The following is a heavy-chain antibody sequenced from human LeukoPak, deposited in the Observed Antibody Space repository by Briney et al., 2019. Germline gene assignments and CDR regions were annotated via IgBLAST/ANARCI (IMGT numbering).Heavy chain of an antibody. D-gene: IGHD4-11*01. CDR3: ARRDSNYVGGHYYYYGMDV. V-gene: IGHV4-31*03. CDR2: IYYSGST. CDR1: GGSLSSGGYY. J-gene: IGHJ6*02. Sequence: PSQTLSLTCTASGGSLSSGGYYWSWLRQHPGKGLEWIGYIYYSGSTYYNPSLKSRVTISVDTSKNQFSLKLSSVTAADTAVYYCARRDSNYVGGHYYYYGMDVWGQGTTVTVSS.